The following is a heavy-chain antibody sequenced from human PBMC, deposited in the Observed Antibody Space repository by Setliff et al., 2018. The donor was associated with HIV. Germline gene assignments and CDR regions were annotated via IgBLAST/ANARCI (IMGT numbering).Heavy chain of an antibody. J-gene: IGHJ6*03. CDR3: ARDHDYGDLSRNWFYMDV. CDR1: GYTFSNYG. Sequence: ASVKVSCKASGYTFSNYGMNWVRQAPGQGLEWMGWINTNTGNPTYAQDFTGRSVFSLDTSVSTAYLQISSLKAEDTAVYYCARDHDYGDLSRNWFYMDVWGKGTTVTVSS. V-gene: IGHV7-4-1*02. CDR2: INTNTGNP. D-gene: IGHD4-17*01.